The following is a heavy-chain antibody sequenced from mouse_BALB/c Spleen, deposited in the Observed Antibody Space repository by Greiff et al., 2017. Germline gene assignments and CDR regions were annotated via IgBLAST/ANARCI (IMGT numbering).Heavy chain of an antibody. J-gene: IGHJ3*01. V-gene: IGHV5-17*02. CDR2: ISSGSSTI. CDR1: GFTFSSFG. CDR3: ARSNDAWFAY. D-gene: IGHD2-12*01. Sequence: EVKVVESGGGLVQPGGSRKLSCAASGFTFSSFGMHWVRQAPEKGLEWVAYISSGSSTIYYADTVKGRFTISRDNPKNTLFLQMTSLRSEDTAMYYCARSNDAWFAYWGQGTLVTVSA.